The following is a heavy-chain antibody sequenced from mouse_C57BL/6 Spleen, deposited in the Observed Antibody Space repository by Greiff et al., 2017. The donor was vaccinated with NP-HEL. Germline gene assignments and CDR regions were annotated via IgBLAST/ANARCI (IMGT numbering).Heavy chain of an antibody. CDR3: ARQKGSGYVWYAMDY. V-gene: IGHV2-6-1*01. CDR1: GFSLTSYG. D-gene: IGHD3-2*02. J-gene: IGHJ4*01. CDR2: IWSDGST. Sequence: QVQLKESGPGLVAPSQSLSITCTVSGFSLTSYGVHWVRQPPGKGLEWLVVIWSDGSTTYNSALKSRLSISKDNSKSQVFLKMNSLQTDDTAMYYCARQKGSGYVWYAMDYWGQGTSVTVSS.